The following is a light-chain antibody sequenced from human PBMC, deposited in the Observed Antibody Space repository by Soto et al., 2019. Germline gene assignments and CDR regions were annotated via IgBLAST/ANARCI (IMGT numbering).Light chain of an antibody. CDR2: DVS. CDR3: QQHGSSPWT. J-gene: IGKJ1*01. V-gene: IGKV3-11*01. Sequence: EIVLTQSPATLSLSPGERATLSCRASQSVSSYLAWYQQKPGQAPRLLIYDVSNRATGIPARFSGSGSGTDFTLTISSLEPEDFAVYYCQQHGSSPWTFGQGTKVDIK. CDR1: QSVSSY.